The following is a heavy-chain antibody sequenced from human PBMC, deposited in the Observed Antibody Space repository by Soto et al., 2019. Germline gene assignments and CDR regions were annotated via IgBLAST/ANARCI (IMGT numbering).Heavy chain of an antibody. CDR2: ISAYNGNT. CDR1: GYPFTSSG. J-gene: IGHJ3*02. Sequence: XSVMLSCKASGYPFTSSGISWVRQSPGQGLEWMGWISAYNGNTNYAQKLQGRVTMTTDTSTSTAYMELRSLRSDDTAVYYCARQPVTEHPSSLDAFDIWGQGTMVTVSS. CDR3: ARQPVTEHPSSLDAFDI. V-gene: IGHV1-18*04. D-gene: IGHD3-16*02.